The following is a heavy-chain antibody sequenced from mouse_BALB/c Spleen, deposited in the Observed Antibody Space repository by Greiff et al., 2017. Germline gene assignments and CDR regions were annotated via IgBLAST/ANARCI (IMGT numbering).Heavy chain of an antibody. CDR2: IWAGGST. D-gene: IGHD1-1*02. CDR1: GFSLTSYG. Sequence: QVQLKQSGPGLVAPSQSLSITCTVSGFSLTSYGVHWVRQPPGKGLEWLGVIWAGGSTNYNSALMSRLSISKDNSKSQVFLKMNSLQTDDTAMYYCARSSYGLYAMDYWGQGTSVTVSS. V-gene: IGHV2-9*02. CDR3: ARSSYGLYAMDY. J-gene: IGHJ4*01.